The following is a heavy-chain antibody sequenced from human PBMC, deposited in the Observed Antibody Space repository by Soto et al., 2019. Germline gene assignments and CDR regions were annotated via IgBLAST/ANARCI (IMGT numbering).Heavy chain of an antibody. D-gene: IGHD1-1*01. CDR2: TYHMWST. J-gene: IGHJ4*02. CDR1: AGSISSGCYS. Sequence: QLQLQESGSGLVKPSQTLSLTCAVSAGSISSGCYSWSWIRQPPGKGLEWIGHTYHMWSTFYKPSLKSRVTRSVDRSQNPFSLKLASLTAADTAVYSCARVPGTWGQGTLFSVS. V-gene: IGHV4-30-2*01. CDR3: ARVPGT.